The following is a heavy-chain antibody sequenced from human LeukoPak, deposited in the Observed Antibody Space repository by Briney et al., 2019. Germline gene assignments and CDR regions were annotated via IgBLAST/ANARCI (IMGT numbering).Heavy chain of an antibody. V-gene: IGHV6-1*01. J-gene: IGHJ3*02. Sequence: SQTLSLTCAISGDSVSSKSAAWNWIRQSPSRGLEWLGRTYLRSSWIYEYALSVRSLINLSPDTSKNQFSLQLNSVNAEDTAVYFCARAPEDLLHGRAFYIRGQGILVTVSS. CDR3: ARAPEDLLHGRAFYI. CDR2: TYLRSSWIY. CDR1: GDSVSSKSAA. D-gene: IGHD1-14*01.